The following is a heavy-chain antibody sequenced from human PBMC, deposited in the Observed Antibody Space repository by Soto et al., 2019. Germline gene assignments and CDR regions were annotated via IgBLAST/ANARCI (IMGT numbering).Heavy chain of an antibody. CDR1: GFSFGDHA. V-gene: IGHV3-23*01. Sequence: SCADSGFSFGDHAMSWVRQAPAKGLEWVSVISVSGGITYYEDSVKGRFAISRDNAKNTLYLQMNSLRAEDTAVYYCAKGLLIMVRKVIIPPQYYYGMDVWGQGTTVTVSS. J-gene: IGHJ6*01. CDR2: ISVSGGIT. CDR3: AKGLLIMVRKVIIPPQYYYGMDV. D-gene: IGHD3-10*01.